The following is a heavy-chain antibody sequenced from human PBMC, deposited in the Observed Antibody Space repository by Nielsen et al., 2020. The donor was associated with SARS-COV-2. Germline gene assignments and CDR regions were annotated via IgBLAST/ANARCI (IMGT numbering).Heavy chain of an antibody. CDR1: GFNFSGCW. D-gene: IGHD2-2*01. J-gene: IGHJ5*02. CDR3: AKELSTSYCSDATCLNSFDP. CDR2: IRQDGSEN. Sequence: GGSLRLSCAASGFNFSGCWMSWVRQAPGKGLEWVANIRQDGSENYYVDSLKGRISISRDNAKNSMYLQMNSLRDEDTAVYYCAKELSTSYCSDATCLNSFDPWGQGTLVTVSS. V-gene: IGHV3-7*04.